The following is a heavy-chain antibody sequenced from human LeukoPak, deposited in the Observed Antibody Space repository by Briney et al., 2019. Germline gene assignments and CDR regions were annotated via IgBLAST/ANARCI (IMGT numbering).Heavy chain of an antibody. D-gene: IGHD2-15*01. CDR2: INPSGGST. V-gene: IGHV1-46*01. Sequence: ASVKVSCKASGYTFTSYYMHWVRQAPGQGLEWMGIINPSGGSTSYAQKFQGRVTMTRDTSTSTVYMELSSLRSEDTAVYYCARDGARYCSSGSCDDAFDIWGQGTMVTVSS. CDR3: ARDGARYCSSGSCDDAFDI. CDR1: GYTFTSYY. J-gene: IGHJ3*02.